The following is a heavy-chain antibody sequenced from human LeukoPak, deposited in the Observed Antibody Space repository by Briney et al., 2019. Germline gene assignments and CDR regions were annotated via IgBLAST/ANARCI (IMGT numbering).Heavy chain of an antibody. CDR1: GGSISSSYW. CDR2: IFHSGST. Sequence: SETLSLTCVVSGGSISSSYWWSWVRQPPGKGLEWIGEIFHSGSTNYNPSLKSRVTISVDKSKNQFSLKLISVTAADTAVYYCARDLHSRFDCWGQGTLVAVSS. J-gene: IGHJ4*02. D-gene: IGHD3-22*01. V-gene: IGHV4-4*02. CDR3: ARDLHSRFDC.